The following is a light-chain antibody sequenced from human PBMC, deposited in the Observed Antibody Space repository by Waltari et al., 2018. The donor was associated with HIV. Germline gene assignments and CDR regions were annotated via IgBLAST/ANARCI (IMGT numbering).Light chain of an antibody. Sequence: EIVLAQSPVTLSLSPGERATLSCRASQSVTTYLAWYQQKPGHAPSLLVYDASSRATGIAAMFRGRGSGTDCTLTITSLEPDDFAVYYCQQRSNWPPGFPFGQGTKLEIK. CDR1: QSVTTY. J-gene: IGKJ2*01. V-gene: IGKV3-11*01. CDR2: DAS. CDR3: QQRSNWPPGFP.